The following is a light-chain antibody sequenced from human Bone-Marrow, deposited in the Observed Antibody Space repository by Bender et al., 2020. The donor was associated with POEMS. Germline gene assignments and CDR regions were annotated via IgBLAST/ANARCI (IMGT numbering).Light chain of an antibody. CDR1: RSDVGGFNY. CDR3: CSYAGNNNPVV. V-gene: IGLV2-11*01. CDR2: DVS. J-gene: IGLJ2*01. Sequence: QSALTQPRSVSGSPGQSVTISCTGTRSDVGGFNYVSWYQHYPGKGPKLVIYDVSKRPSGVPDRFSGSKSGYTASLTISGLQAEDGADYYCCSYAGNNNPVVFGGGTKLTVL.